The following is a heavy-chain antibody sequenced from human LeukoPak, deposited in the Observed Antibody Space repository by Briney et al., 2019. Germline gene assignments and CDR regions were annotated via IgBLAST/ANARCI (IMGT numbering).Heavy chain of an antibody. CDR2: IKQDGSEK. CDR3: ARDREYSSPSSLDY. Sequence: GGSLRLSCAASGFTFSSYWMSWVRQAPGKGLEWVANIKQDGSEKYYVDSVKGRFTISRDNSKNTLFLQMNSLSADDTAVYYCARDREYSSPSSLDYWGQGILVTVSS. V-gene: IGHV3-7*01. D-gene: IGHD6-6*01. CDR1: GFTFSSYW. J-gene: IGHJ4*02.